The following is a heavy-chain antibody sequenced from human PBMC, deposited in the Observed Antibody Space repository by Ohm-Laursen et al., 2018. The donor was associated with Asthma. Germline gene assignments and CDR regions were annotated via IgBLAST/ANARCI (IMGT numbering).Heavy chain of an antibody. CDR3: TRDPYNYGLRFDY. D-gene: IGHD5-18*01. CDR2: IRSKAYGGTT. V-gene: IGHV3-49*03. CDR1: GFTFGDYA. Sequence: RSLRLSCTASGFTFGDYAMSWFRQAPGKGLEWVGFIRSKAYGGTTEYAASVKGRFTVSRDDYTSTLYLQMNSLKTEDTAVYYCTRDPYNYGLRFDYWGQGTLVTVSS. J-gene: IGHJ4*02.